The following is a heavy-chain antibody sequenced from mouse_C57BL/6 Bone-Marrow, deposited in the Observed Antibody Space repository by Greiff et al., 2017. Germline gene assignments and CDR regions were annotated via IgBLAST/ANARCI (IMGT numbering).Heavy chain of an antibody. J-gene: IGHJ1*03. CDR3: ARFGYSWYFDV. Sequence: QVQLKQPGAELVKPGASVKLSCKASGYTFTSYWMHWVKQRPGQCLEWIGMIHPNSGSTNDNEKFKSTATLTVHKSSSTAYMQLSSLTSEDSAVYYCARFGYSWYFDVWGTGTTVTVSS. D-gene: IGHD2-3*01. CDR2: IHPNSGST. V-gene: IGHV1-64*01. CDR1: GYTFTSYW.